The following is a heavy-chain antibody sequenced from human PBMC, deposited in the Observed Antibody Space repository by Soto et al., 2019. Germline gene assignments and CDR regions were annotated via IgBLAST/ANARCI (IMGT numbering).Heavy chain of an antibody. J-gene: IGHJ4*02. CDR1: GGSISSSSYY. CDR2: IYYSGST. Sequence: QLQLQESGPGLVKPSETLSLTCTVSGGSISSSSYYWGWIRQPPGKGLEWIGSIYYSGSTYYNPSLKSRVTMSVDTSKNQFSLKLSSVTAADTAVYYCARGGAAGRSAYFDYWGQGTLVTVSS. D-gene: IGHD6-13*01. CDR3: ARGGAAGRSAYFDY. V-gene: IGHV4-39*07.